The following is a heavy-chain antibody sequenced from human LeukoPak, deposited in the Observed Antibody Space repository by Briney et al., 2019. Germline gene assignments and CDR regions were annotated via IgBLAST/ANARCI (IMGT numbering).Heavy chain of an antibody. V-gene: IGHV3-48*02. CDR3: AKGAGVHDAFDI. CDR1: GFTFRGYS. J-gene: IGHJ3*02. D-gene: IGHD6-19*01. CDR2: ISSTSSTI. Sequence: GGSLRLSCAASGFTFRGYSMKWVRQAPGKGLEWVSYISSTSSTIYYADSVKGRFTIYRDNAKNSLYLQMNSLRDEDTAVYFCAKGAGVHDAFDIWGQGTMVTVSS.